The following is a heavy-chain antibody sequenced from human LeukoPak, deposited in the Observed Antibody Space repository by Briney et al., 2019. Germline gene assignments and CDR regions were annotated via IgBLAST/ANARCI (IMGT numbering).Heavy chain of an antibody. CDR1: GGSFSGYY. CDR3: ARGRYSYGLPFDY. V-gene: IGHV4-34*01. D-gene: IGHD5-18*01. J-gene: IGHJ4*02. CDR2: INHSGST. Sequence: SETLSLTCAVYGGSFSGYYWSWIRQPLGKGLEWIGEINHSGSTNYNPSLKSRVTISVDTSKNQFSLKLSPVTAADTAVYYCARGRYSYGLPFDYWGQGTLVTVSS.